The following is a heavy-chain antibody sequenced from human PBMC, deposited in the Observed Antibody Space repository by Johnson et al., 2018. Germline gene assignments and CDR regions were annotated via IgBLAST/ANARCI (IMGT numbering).Heavy chain of an antibody. CDR2: IRRTSNDI. Sequence: EVQLLESGGGLVQPGGSLRLSCAASGFAFDTYNMNWVRQAPGKGLEWVSYIRRTSNDIYYADPVKGRFTISRDNAKNSMYLQMNSLRAEDTAVYYWARERRWSGWSSSAFDVWGQGTMVTVSS. D-gene: IGHD6-19*01. CDR3: ARERRWSGWSSSAFDV. J-gene: IGHJ3*01. V-gene: IGHV3-48*01. CDR1: GFAFDTYN.